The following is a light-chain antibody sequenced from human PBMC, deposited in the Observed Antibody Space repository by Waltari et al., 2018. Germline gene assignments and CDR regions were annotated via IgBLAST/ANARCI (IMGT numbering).Light chain of an antibody. V-gene: IGLV1-44*01. Sequence: QSVLTQPPSASGTPGQRVTISCSGSTSNIGSNTVTWYQQVPGTAPKLLIYTNNQRPSGVPDRFSGSKSGTSASLAISGLQSEDEADYYCAAWDDSLKGCVFGPGTKVTVL. CDR1: TSNIGSNT. CDR3: AAWDDSLKGCV. J-gene: IGLJ1*01. CDR2: TNN.